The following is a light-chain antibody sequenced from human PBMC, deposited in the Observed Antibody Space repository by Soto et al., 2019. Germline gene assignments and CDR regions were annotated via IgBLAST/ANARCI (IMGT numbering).Light chain of an antibody. V-gene: IGKV3-11*01. CDR3: QQRGNWPRT. Sequence: EIVLTQSPATLSLSPGERATLSCRASQSVSSYLAWYQQKPGQAPRLLIYGASNKATDIPARFRGSGSGTVFTLTISSLESEDFAVYYCQQRGNWPRTFGQGTKLEIK. J-gene: IGKJ2*01. CDR2: GAS. CDR1: QSVSSY.